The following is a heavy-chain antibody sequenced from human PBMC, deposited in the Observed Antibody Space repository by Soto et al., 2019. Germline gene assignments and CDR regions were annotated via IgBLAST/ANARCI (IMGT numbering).Heavy chain of an antibody. D-gene: IGHD2-15*01. CDR3: ARVGGVAGRSFDY. V-gene: IGHV4-59*01. CDR2: LYYSGNT. Sequence: SGTLSLTCTVSGGSISPFCWSWVRQPPGKGLEWIGYLYYSGNTNYNPTLKSRVTISVDASKNQVSLRLTSVTAADTAVYFCARVGGVAGRSFDYWGKGTVVTVSS. J-gene: IGHJ4*02. CDR1: GGSISPFC.